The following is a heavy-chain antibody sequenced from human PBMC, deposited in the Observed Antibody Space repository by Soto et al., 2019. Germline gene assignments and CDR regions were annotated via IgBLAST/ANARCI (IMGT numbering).Heavy chain of an antibody. CDR3: ARDYCSSTSCYTGYYYGMDV. J-gene: IGHJ6*02. V-gene: IGHV1-69*06. CDR1: GGTFGSYA. Sequence: ASVKVSCKASGGTFGSYAISWVRQAPGQGLEWMGGIIPIFGTANYAQKFQGRVTITADKSTSTAYMELSSLRSEDTAVYYCARDYCSSTSCYTGYYYGMDVWGQGTTVTVSS. D-gene: IGHD2-2*02. CDR2: IIPIFGTA.